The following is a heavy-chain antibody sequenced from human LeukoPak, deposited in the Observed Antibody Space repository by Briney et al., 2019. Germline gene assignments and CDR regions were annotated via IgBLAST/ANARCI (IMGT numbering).Heavy chain of an antibody. CDR3: ARGRLLFDYYGMDV. Sequence: GGSLRLSCAASGFTFSSYGMHWVRQAPGQGLEWVALIRYDGGKEYYADSVKGRFTISRDNSKNTLYLQMNSLRAEDTAVYYCARGRLLFDYYGMDVWGQGTTVTVSS. CDR2: IRYDGGKE. D-gene: IGHD4-17*01. J-gene: IGHJ6*02. V-gene: IGHV3-30*02. CDR1: GFTFSSYG.